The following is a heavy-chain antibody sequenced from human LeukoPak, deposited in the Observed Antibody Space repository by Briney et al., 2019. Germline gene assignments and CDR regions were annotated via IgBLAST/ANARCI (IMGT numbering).Heavy chain of an antibody. Sequence: GGSLRHSYEASGFTFREYGFHWVRQAPGKGVEWVAGISYDGSNKYYADSVKGRFPISRDNSKNTLYLQMNSLRAEDTAVYYCARKLAGHYFDYWGQGNLGTASS. D-gene: IGHD6-19*01. J-gene: IGHJ4*02. CDR2: ISYDGSNK. CDR3: ARKLAGHYFDY. V-gene: IGHV3-30*06. CDR1: GFTFREYG.